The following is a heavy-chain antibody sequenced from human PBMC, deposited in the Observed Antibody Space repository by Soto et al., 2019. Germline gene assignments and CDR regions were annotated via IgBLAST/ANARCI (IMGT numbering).Heavy chain of an antibody. CDR3: ARVGYNYGHIDY. V-gene: IGHV4-31*03. J-gene: IGHJ4*02. CDR1: GGSVSGGYS. CDR2: IYYSGNT. D-gene: IGHD5-18*01. Sequence: QVQLQESGPGLVKPSQTLSLTCTVSGGSVSGGYSWNWIRQYPGQGLEWIGYIYYSGNTYYNPSLKSRVTISVDTSKNQFSLKLSSVSAADTAEYYCARVGYNYGHIDYWGQGTLVTVSS.